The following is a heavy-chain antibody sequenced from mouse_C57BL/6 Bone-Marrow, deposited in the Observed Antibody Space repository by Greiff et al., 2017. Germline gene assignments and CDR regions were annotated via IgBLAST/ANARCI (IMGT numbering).Heavy chain of an antibody. Sequence: VQLQQSGAELVRPGASVKLSCTASGFNINDDYIHWVKQRPEQGLEWFGWIDPEIGDTKYASKFQGKATITSDTSSNTAYLQFSSLTSEDTAVYYCSSFDGNYLDFWGQGTPLTVAS. V-gene: IGHV14-4*01. CDR1: GFNINDDY. D-gene: IGHD2-3*01. J-gene: IGHJ2*01. CDR2: IDPEIGDT. CDR3: SSFDGNYLDF.